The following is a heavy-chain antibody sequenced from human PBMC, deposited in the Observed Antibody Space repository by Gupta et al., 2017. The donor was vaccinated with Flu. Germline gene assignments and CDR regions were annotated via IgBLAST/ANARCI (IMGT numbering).Heavy chain of an antibody. CDR2: ISGTGRST. Sequence: DVQVLESGGGPAEPGGSLVLSWVASGFTFRDFAMTWVRQGPGKGLEWVSSISGTGRSTYYEDSVKGRFTISRDNSKNTLYLHMSSLRVEDSAIYYCARSYGDNGFYFQYWGQGTLVTVSS. CDR1: GFTFRDFA. J-gene: IGHJ4*02. CDR3: ARSYGDNGFYFQY. D-gene: IGHD4-17*01. V-gene: IGHV3-23*01.